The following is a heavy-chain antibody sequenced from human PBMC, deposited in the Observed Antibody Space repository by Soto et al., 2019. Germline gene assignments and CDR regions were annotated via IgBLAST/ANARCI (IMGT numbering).Heavy chain of an antibody. J-gene: IGHJ4*02. D-gene: IGHD2-2*02. V-gene: IGHV3-15*01. CDR3: TTEYLSDY. Sequence: EVQLVESGGGSATPGGSLRLSCAASGFIFRNDWMNWVRQAPGKGLEWVARIKSKTDGGTTDYAAPVKGRFTISRDDLKNTLYLQMNSLKTEDTAVYYCTTEYLSDYWGQGTLVTVSS. CDR1: GFIFRNDW. CDR2: IKSKTDGGTT.